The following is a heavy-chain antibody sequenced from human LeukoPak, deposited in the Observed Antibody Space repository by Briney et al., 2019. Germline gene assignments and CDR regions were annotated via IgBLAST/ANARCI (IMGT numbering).Heavy chain of an antibody. D-gene: IGHD3-3*01. CDR1: GFTFSSYA. J-gene: IGHJ4*02. V-gene: IGHV3-30-3*01. CDR3: ARDRVPPYDFWGGYYCDY. CDR2: ISYDGSNK. Sequence: GGSLRLSCAASGFTFSSYAMHWVRQAPGKGLEWVAVISYDGSNKYYADSVKGRFTISRDNSKNTLYLQMNSLRAEDTAVYYCARDRVPPYDFWGGYYCDYWGQGTLVTVSS.